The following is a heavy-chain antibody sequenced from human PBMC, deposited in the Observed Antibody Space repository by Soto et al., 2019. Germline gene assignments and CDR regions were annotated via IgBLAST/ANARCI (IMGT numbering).Heavy chain of an antibody. V-gene: IGHV4-39*01. CDR3: ARQRTSVVTQAYFDV. J-gene: IGHJ4*02. D-gene: IGHD2-21*02. CDR2: IYYXXXX. Sequence: PSETLSLTWTVTGDSISSRSYYWGWIRQPPGKGLEWIGSIYYXXXXXXXXSLRSRVSMSIDTSKDQFSLKLKSVTAADTALYFCARQRTSVVTQAYFDVWGPGSLVTVSS. CDR1: GDSISSRSYY.